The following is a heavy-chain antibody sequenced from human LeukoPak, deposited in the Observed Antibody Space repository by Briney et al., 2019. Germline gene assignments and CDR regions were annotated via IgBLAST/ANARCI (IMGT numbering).Heavy chain of an antibody. CDR3: ARGSGISGSYEY. CDR2: MNPNSDNT. CDR1: GYTFTSYD. V-gene: IGHV1-8*01. Sequence: ASVKVSCKASGYTFTSYDINWVRPATGQGLEWMGWMNPNSDNTDFAQKFHGRVTMTRNTSISTAYMELSSLRSEDTAVYYCARGSGISGSYEYWGQGTLVTVSS. J-gene: IGHJ4*02. D-gene: IGHD1-26*01.